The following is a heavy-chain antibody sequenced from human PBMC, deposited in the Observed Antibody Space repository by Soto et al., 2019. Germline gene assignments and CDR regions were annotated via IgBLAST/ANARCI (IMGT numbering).Heavy chain of an antibody. V-gene: IGHV4-59*08. CDR3: ARGGDYDFWSGYPHYYYYGMDV. J-gene: IGHJ6*02. CDR2: VYYTGNT. CDR1: GGSISTSS. D-gene: IGHD3-3*01. Sequence: SETLSLTCTVSGGSISTSSWNWIRQAPGKGLEWIGCVYYTGNTNYNPSLKSRVTMSLDTSKNQFSLKLSSVTAADTAVYYCARGGDYDFWSGYPHYYYYGMDVWGQGTTVTVSS.